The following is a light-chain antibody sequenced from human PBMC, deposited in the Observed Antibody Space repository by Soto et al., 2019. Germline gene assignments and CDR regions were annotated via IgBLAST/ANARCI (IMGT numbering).Light chain of an antibody. V-gene: IGLV2-23*01. CDR3: CSYAGSFRV. J-gene: IGLJ1*01. CDR2: EGS. CDR1: SSDVGSYNL. Sequence: QSVLTQPASVSGSPGQSITISCTGTSSDVGSYNLVSWYQQHPGKAPKLMIYEGSKRPSGVSNRFSGSKSGNTASLTISGLQAEDEADYYCCSYAGSFRVFGPGTKLTVL.